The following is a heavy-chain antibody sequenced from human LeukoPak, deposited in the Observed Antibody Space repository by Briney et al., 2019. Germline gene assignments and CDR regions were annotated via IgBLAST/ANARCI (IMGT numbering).Heavy chain of an antibody. CDR2: ISTYSDNR. D-gene: IGHD6-6*01. J-gene: IGHJ3*02. CDR3: ARDRSSFSYAFDI. Sequence: GASVKVSCKASGYTFTTYAINWVRQAPGQRLEWMGWISTYSDNRRYSPKFQGTVTITTDTSASTAYMELGSLRSEDTAVYYCARDRSSFSYAFDIWGQGTMVTVSS. CDR1: GYTFTTYA. V-gene: IGHV1-3*04.